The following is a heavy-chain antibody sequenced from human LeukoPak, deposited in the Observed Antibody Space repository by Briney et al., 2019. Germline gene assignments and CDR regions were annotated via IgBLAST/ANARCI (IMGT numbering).Heavy chain of an antibody. CDR3: ARHSEYYYYYYGMDV. J-gene: IGHJ6*02. Sequence: RSSETLSLTCTVSGGSIRSYYWSWIRQPPGKGLEWIGYIYYSGSTNYNPSLKSRVTISVDTSKNQFSLKLSSVTAADTAVYYCARHSEYYYYYYGMDVWGQGTTVTVSS. V-gene: IGHV4-59*08. CDR2: IYYSGST. CDR1: GGSIRSYY.